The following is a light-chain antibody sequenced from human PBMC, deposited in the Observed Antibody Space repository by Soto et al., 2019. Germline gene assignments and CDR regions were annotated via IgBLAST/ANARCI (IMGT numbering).Light chain of an antibody. CDR2: SNN. CDR3: AAWDDSLNGPV. CDR1: SSNIGSNT. J-gene: IGLJ2*01. Sequence: QSVLIQPPSASGTPGQTVTISCSGSSSNIGSNTVNWYQQLPGTAPNVLIYSNNQRPSGVPDRFSGSKSGTSASLAISGLQSEDEADYYCAAWDDSLNGPVLGGGTKLTVL. V-gene: IGLV1-44*01.